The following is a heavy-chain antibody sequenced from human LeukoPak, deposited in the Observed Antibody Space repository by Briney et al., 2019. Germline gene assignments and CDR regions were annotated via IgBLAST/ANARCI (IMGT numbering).Heavy chain of an antibody. D-gene: IGHD1-26*01. CDR2: MNPNSGNT. V-gene: IGHV1-8*01. CDR3: SIVGATPDAFDI. Sequence: ASVKVSCKASGYTFTSYGINWVRQATGQGLEWMGWMNPNSGNTGYAQKFQGRVTMTRNTSISTAYMELSSLRSEDTAVYYCSIVGATPDAFDIWGQGTMVTVSS. CDR1: GYTFTSYG. J-gene: IGHJ3*02.